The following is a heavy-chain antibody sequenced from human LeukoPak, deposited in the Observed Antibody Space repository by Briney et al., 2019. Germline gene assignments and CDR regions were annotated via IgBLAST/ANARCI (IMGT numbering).Heavy chain of an antibody. CDR1: GFTFSSSW. D-gene: IGHD3-9*01. CDR3: ARGLDNLRTFDY. CDR2: ITPDGSQT. V-gene: IGHV3-7*03. J-gene: IGHJ4*02. Sequence: GGSLRLSCAASGFTFSSSWMSWVRQAPGKGLEWVANITPDGSQTYSVDSVKGRFTISRDNAKNSLYLQMNSLRAEDTALYYCARGLDNLRTFDYWGQGTLVTVSS.